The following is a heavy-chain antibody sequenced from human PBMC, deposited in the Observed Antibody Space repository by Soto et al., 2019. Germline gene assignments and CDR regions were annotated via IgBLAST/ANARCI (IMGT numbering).Heavy chain of an antibody. V-gene: IGHV4-59*01. J-gene: IGHJ4*02. CDR3: ARLAYDSSGYYYFDY. D-gene: IGHD3-22*01. CDR2: IYYSGST. CDR1: GGSISSYY. Sequence: SETLSLTCTVSGGSISSYYCSWIRQPPGKGLEWIGYIYYSGSTNYNPSLKSRVTISVDTSKNQFSLKLSSVTAADTAVYYCARLAYDSSGYYYFDYWGQGTLVTAPQ.